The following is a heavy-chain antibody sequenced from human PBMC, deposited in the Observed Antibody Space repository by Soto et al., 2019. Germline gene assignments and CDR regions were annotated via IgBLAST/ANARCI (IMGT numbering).Heavy chain of an antibody. CDR2: INSDGST. CDR3: ARSGYSFDWGY. D-gene: IGHD5-18*01. V-gene: IGHV3-53*01. CDR1: GFLVNSAY. J-gene: IGHJ4*02. Sequence: EVQLVESGGGLIPPGGSLRLSCAASGFLVNSAYMTWVRQAPGKGLEWLSMINSDGSTLYAESVKGRFTISRDNSKNRLDLQMISLRAEDTAMYYCARSGYSFDWGYWGQGTLVIVTS.